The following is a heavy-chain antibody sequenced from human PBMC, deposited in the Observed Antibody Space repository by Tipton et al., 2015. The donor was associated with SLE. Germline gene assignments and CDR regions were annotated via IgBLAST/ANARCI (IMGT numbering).Heavy chain of an antibody. CDR1: VGSISSSSYY. D-gene: IGHD6-13*01. V-gene: IGHV4-39*07. CDR3: ARVENPLYSSSWYKGYFDL. CDR2: IYYSGST. J-gene: IGHJ2*01. Sequence: TLSLTCTVSVGSISSSSYYWGWIRQPPGKGLEWIGSIYYSGSTYYNPSLKSRVTISVDTSKNQFSLKLSSVTAADTAVYYCARVENPLYSSSWYKGYFDLWGRCTLVTVSS.